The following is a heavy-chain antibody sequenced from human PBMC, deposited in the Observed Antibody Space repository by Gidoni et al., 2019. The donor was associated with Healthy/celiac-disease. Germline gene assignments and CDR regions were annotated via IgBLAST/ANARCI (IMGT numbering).Heavy chain of an antibody. CDR2: ISGNSGST. Sequence: EVQLVESGGGSVQPGGSLRLSCAASGFTFGSYAMSWGRQAPGKGLECVSAISGNSGSTFYADSVKGRFTISRDNFKSTLYLQMNSLRAGDTAVYYCAKVTTNAPGRSVGLGAFDIWGQGTMVTVSS. CDR3: AKVTTNAPGRSVGLGAFDI. J-gene: IGHJ3*02. V-gene: IGHV3-23*04. D-gene: IGHD1-26*01. CDR1: GFTFGSYA.